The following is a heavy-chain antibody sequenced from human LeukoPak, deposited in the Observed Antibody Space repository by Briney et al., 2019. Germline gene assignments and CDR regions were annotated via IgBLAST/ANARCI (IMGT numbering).Heavy chain of an antibody. V-gene: IGHV3-7*01. CDR1: GFIFSNCW. CDR2: IKTDASEK. Sequence: GGSLRLSCETSGFIFSNCWMTWVRQAPGKGLEWVANIKTDASEKYYADSVKGRFTVSRDNSKNTLYLQMNSLTAEDTAVYYCATDWAWGGFDYWGQGVLVTVSS. D-gene: IGHD3-16*01. CDR3: ATDWAWGGFDY. J-gene: IGHJ4*02.